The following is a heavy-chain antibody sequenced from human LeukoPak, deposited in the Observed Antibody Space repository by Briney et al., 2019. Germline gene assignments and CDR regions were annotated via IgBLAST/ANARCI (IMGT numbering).Heavy chain of an antibody. CDR2: IYYSGST. D-gene: IGHD1-26*01. V-gene: IGHV4-39*01. CDR1: GGSISSSSYY. CDR3: ASEYSGSYYSYYYYMDV. Sequence: KTSETLSLTCTVSGGSISSSSYYWGWIRQPPGKGLEWIGSIYYSGSTYYNPSLKSRVTISVDTSKNQFSLKLSSVTAADTAVYYCASEYSGSYYSYYYYMDVWGKGTTVSLSS. J-gene: IGHJ6*03.